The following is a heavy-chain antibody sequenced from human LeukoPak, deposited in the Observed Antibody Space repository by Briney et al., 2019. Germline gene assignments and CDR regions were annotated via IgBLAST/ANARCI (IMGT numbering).Heavy chain of an antibody. CDR3: ATLTLDITMVRGVSPGGY. V-gene: IGHV1-24*01. CDR2: FDPEDGET. D-gene: IGHD3-10*01. Sequence: ASVKVSCKVSGYTLTELSMHWVRQAPGNGLEWMGGFDPEDGETIYAQTFQGRVTMTEDTSTDTAYMELSSLRSEDTAVYYCATLTLDITMVRGVSPGGYWGQGTLVTVSS. J-gene: IGHJ4*02. CDR1: GYTLTELS.